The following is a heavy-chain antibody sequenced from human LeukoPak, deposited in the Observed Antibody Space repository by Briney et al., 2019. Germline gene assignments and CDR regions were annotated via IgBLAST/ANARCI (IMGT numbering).Heavy chain of an antibody. D-gene: IGHD6-19*01. J-gene: IGHJ4*02. CDR1: GFSFKFYY. V-gene: IGHV3-23*01. Sequence: GGSLRLSCAASGFSFKFYYMSWVRQAPGKGLEWVSAISLAGNSTYYADAVKGGFTISRDNSKNILFLQMDRLRVEDTAIYYCAKQDFSSGWSWGQGTLVTVSS. CDR3: AKQDFSSGWS. CDR2: ISLAGNST.